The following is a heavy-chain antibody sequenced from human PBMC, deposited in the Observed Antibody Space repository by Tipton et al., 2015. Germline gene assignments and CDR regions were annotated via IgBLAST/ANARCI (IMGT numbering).Heavy chain of an antibody. Sequence: VQLVQSGAVVKKPGESLKISCKTSGYNFASYWIGWVRQMPGKGLEWMGIIYPEDPDTRYSPSFRGQVTISADTSISTAYLQWSSLKASDTAMYYCARHGAPIVSTNWFDPWGQGTLVTVSS. CDR1: GYNFASYW. CDR2: IYPEDPDT. CDR3: ARHGAPIVSTNWFDP. D-gene: IGHD3-16*02. V-gene: IGHV5-51*01. J-gene: IGHJ5*02.